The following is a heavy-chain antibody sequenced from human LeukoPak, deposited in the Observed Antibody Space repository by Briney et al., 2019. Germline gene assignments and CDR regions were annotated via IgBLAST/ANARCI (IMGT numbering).Heavy chain of an antibody. J-gene: IGHJ6*02. CDR1: GGTFSSYA. Sequence: TVKVSCKASGGTFSSYAISWVRQAPGQGLAWMGRIIPILGIANYAQKFQGRVTITADKSTSTAYMELSSLRSEDTAVYYCARTMDPYGSGSYYYGMDVWGQGTTVTVSS. D-gene: IGHD3-10*01. CDR2: IIPILGIA. V-gene: IGHV1-69*04. CDR3: ARTMDPYGSGSYYYGMDV.